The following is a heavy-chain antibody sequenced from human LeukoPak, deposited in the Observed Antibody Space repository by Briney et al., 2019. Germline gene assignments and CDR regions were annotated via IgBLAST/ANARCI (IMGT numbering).Heavy chain of an antibody. D-gene: IGHD2-8*01. CDR1: GFTFSSYS. J-gene: IGHJ6*03. CDR2: ISSSSSTI. CDR3: ARVNGVLPLLYMDV. V-gene: IGHV3-48*01. Sequence: QPGGSLRLSCAASGFTFSSYSMNWVRQAPGKGLEWVSYISSSSSTIYYADSVKGRFTISRDNAKNSLYLQMHSLRAEDTSVYYCARVNGVLPLLYMDVWGKGTTVTVSS.